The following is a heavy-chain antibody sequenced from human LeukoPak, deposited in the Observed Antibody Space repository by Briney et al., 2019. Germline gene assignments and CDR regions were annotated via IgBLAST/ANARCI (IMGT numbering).Heavy chain of an antibody. D-gene: IGHD6-19*01. Sequence: GGSLRLSCAASGFTFSHHHIHWVRQAPGKGLEWVTVIALDGSRKIYADSVKGRFTISRYNSKNTVSLQMNSLGVEDTAVYYCARDQGDASGWFFDYWGQGARVIVSS. J-gene: IGHJ4*02. V-gene: IGHV3-30*03. CDR1: GFTFSHHH. CDR3: ARDQGDASGWFFDY. CDR2: IALDGSRK.